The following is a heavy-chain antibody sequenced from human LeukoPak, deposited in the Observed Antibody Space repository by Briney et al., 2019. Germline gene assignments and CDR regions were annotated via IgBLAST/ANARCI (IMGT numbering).Heavy chain of an antibody. V-gene: IGHV1-2*02. CDR1: GYTFTGYY. CDR2: INPNSGGT. J-gene: IGHJ4*02. D-gene: IGHD6-19*01. Sequence: ASVKVSCKASGYTFTGYYMHWVRQAPGQGLEWMGWINPNSGGTNYAQKFQGRVTMTRDTSIGTAYMELSRLRSDDTAVYYCARVDSSGSPYDYWGQGTLVTVSS. CDR3: ARVDSSGSPYDY.